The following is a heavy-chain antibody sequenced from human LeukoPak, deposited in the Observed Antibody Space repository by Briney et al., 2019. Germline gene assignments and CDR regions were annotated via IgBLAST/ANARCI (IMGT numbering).Heavy chain of an antibody. V-gene: IGHV1-69*13. D-gene: IGHD6-13*01. CDR3: ARGQSGRSWYIESDY. CDR1: GGTFSSYA. CDR2: IIPIFGTA. J-gene: IGHJ4*02. Sequence: SVKVSCKASGGTFSSYAISWVRQAPGQGLEWMGGIIPIFGTANYAQKFQGRVTITADESTSTAYMELSSLRSEDTAVYYCARGQSGRSWYIESDYWGQGTLVTVSS.